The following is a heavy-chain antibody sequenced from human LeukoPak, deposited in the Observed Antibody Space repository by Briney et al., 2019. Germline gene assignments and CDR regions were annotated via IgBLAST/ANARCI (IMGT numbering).Heavy chain of an antibody. D-gene: IGHD2-15*01. CDR2: VNPGGDST. J-gene: IGHJ4*02. CDR1: GYTFNNYN. CDR3: AKAPVTSCRGAFCYPFDY. V-gene: IGHV1-46*02. Sequence: ASVKVSCKASGYTFNNYNIHWLRQAPGQGLEWMGIVNPGGDSTNYAQDFQGRLTLTGDTSTSTVYMELSSLRSEDTAVYYCAKAPVTSCRGAFCYPFDYWGQGTLVTVSS.